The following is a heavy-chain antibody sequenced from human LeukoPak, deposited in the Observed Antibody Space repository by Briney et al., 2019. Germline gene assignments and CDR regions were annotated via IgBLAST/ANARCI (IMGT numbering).Heavy chain of an antibody. CDR3: ARDTRGYGDYWLSYWYFDL. CDR2: IYHRGDT. V-gene: IGHV4-4*02. CDR1: GGSISSSNW. Sequence: SGTLSLTCAVFGGSISSSNWWSWVRQPPGKGLEWIGEIYHRGDTNYNPSLKSRATMSIDKSRNQFSLQLNSVTAADTAVYYCARDTRGYGDYWLSYWYFDLWGRGTLVTVSS. D-gene: IGHD4-17*01. J-gene: IGHJ2*01.